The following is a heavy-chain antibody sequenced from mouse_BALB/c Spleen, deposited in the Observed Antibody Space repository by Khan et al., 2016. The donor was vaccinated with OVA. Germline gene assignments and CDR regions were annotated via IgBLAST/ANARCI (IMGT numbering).Heavy chain of an antibody. CDR1: GYTFTDYV. CDR2: IYPGSGST. D-gene: IGHD1-1*01. Sequence: QVQLQQSGPELVKPGASVKMSCKASGYTFTDYVINWVKQRTGQGLEWIGAIYPGSGSTYYNEKFKGKATLTADKSSNTAYMQLGSLTSEDSAVSFGARSGYGSLVYWGQGTTLTVSA. J-gene: IGHJ2*01. CDR3: ARSGYGSLVY. V-gene: IGHV1-77*01.